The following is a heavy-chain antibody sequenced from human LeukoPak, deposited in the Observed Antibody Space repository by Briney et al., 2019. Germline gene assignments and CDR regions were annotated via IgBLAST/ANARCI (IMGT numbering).Heavy chain of an antibody. J-gene: IGHJ4*02. D-gene: IGHD1-26*01. V-gene: IGHV3-30*18. CDR3: AKDTVFAALGATTGAFDY. Sequence: GGSLRLSCVASGLSFINYAMTWVRQAPGKGLEWVAVISYDGSNKYYADSVKGRFTISRDNSKNTLYLQMNSLRAEDTAVHYCAKDTVFAALGATTGAFDYWGQGTLVTVSS. CDR1: GLSFINYA. CDR2: ISYDGSNK.